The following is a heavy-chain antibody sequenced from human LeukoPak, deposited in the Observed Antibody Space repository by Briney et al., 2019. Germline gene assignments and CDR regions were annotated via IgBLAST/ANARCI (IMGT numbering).Heavy chain of an antibody. CDR1: GYTFTGYN. D-gene: IGHD2-2*01. CDR2: IYPNGGGT. V-gene: IGHV1-2*05. Sequence: ASVKVSCEASGYTFTGYNIHWVRQAPGQGLEWMGRIYPNGGGTNYAQKFQGRVTMTRDTSISTVYMELSSLRSDDTVVYYCARGRQYQFGPWGQGTLVTVSS. CDR3: ARGRQYQFGP. J-gene: IGHJ5*02.